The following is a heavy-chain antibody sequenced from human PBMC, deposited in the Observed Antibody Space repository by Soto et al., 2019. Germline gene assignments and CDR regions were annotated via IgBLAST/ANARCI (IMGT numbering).Heavy chain of an antibody. D-gene: IGHD2-15*01. V-gene: IGHV1-18*01. Sequence: ASVKVSCKASGYTFTSYGISWVRQAPGQGLEWMGWISAYNGNTNYAQKLQGRVTMTTDTSTSTAYMGLRSLRSDDTAVYYCARDIVVVVAATDAFDIWGQGTMVTVSS. J-gene: IGHJ3*02. CDR3: ARDIVVVVAATDAFDI. CDR2: ISAYNGNT. CDR1: GYTFTSYG.